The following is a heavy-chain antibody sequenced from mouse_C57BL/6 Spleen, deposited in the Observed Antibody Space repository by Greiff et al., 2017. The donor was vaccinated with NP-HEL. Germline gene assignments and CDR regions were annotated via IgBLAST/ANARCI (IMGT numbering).Heavy chain of an antibody. V-gene: IGHV1-19*01. CDR2: INPYNGGT. D-gene: IGHD2-4*01. Sequence: VQLQQSGPVLVKPGASVKMSCKASGYTFTDYYMNWVKQSHGKSLEWIGVINPYNGGTSYNQKFKGKATLTVDKSSSTAYMELNSLTSEDSAVYFCARENDYDGYAMDYWGQGTSVTVSS. J-gene: IGHJ4*01. CDR3: ARENDYDGYAMDY. CDR1: GYTFTDYY.